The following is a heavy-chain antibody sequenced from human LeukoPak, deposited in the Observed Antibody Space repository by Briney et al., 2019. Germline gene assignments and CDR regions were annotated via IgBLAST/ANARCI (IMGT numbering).Heavy chain of an antibody. CDR1: GGSFSSFH. Sequence: SETLSLTCAVYGGSFSSFHWNWIRQSPAKGLEWLGEMKQSGTPRYNPSLQSRVTISVDKSKNQFSLNVRSVTAADTAVYYCASRPFLYGFRTYFDNWAQGTLVTVSS. V-gene: IGHV4-34*01. CDR2: MKQSGTP. D-gene: IGHD3-10*01. CDR3: ASRPFLYGFRTYFDN. J-gene: IGHJ4*02.